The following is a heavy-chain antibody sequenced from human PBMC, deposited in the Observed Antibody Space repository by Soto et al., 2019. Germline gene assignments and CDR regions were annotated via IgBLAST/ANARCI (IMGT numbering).Heavy chain of an antibody. CDR1: GFAFSNYA. CDR3: AKDAVPYNKRHDGFDI. J-gene: IGHJ3*02. D-gene: IGHD1-20*01. V-gene: IGHV3-23*01. CDR2: IGGTGGSP. Sequence: GGSLRLSCVASGFAFSNYAMYWVRQAPGKGLEWASHIGGTGGSPQYTDSVKGRFSISRDNSKSTLYLQMNSLRVEDTAVYYCAKDAVPYNKRHDGFDIWGQGTMVTVSS.